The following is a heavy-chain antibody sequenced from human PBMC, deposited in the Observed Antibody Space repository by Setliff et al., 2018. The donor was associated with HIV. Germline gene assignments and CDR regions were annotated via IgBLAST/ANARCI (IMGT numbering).Heavy chain of an antibody. Sequence: ASVKVSCKASGYIFSSYAFNWVRQAPGQGLEWMGWISAHNGNTNYAQKFQGRVTMTTDTSSSTAYTELRSLKSDDTAVYYCASHNRETADDLLTAYYNYYYYTDVWGKGTTVTVSS. CDR1: GYIFSSYA. V-gene: IGHV1-18*01. CDR2: ISAHNGNT. D-gene: IGHD3-9*01. J-gene: IGHJ6*03. CDR3: ASHNRETADDLLTAYYNYYYYTDV.